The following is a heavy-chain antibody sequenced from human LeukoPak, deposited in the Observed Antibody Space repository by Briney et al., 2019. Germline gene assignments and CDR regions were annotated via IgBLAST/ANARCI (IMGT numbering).Heavy chain of an antibody. D-gene: IGHD5/OR15-5a*01. V-gene: IGHV4-61*02. CDR3: ARGLDYYSYYMDV. CDR1: GGFISSGSYY. J-gene: IGHJ6*03. Sequence: PSETLSLTCTVSGGFISSGSYYWSWIRQPAGRGLEWIGRFYTSGSTNYNPSLKSRVTISVDTSKNQFSLKLSSVTAADTAVYYCARGLDYYSYYMDVWGKGTTVTVSS. CDR2: FYTSGST.